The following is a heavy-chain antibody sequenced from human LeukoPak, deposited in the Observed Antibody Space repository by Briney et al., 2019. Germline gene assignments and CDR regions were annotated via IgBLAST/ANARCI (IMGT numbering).Heavy chain of an antibody. CDR1: GGSISSSSYC. D-gene: IGHD3-16*01. J-gene: IGHJ4*02. CDR3: ARLGALIWGFDY. Sequence: QPSETLSLTCTVSGGSISSSSYCWGWIRQPPGKGLEWIGSIYFSGSTYYNPSLKSRSTISVDTSKNQFSLKLSSVTAADSAVYYCARLGALIWGFDYWGQGTLVTVSS. CDR2: IYFSGST. V-gene: IGHV4-39*01.